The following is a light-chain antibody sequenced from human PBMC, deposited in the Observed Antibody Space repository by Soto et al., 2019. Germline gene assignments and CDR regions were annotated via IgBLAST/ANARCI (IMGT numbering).Light chain of an antibody. V-gene: IGKV1-5*01. J-gene: IGKJ1*01. Sequence: DIQMTQSPYTLSASVGDRVTITCGASQSISSWLAWYQQKPGKAPKLLIYDASSLESGVPSRFSGSGSGTDFTLTISSLQPEDFATYYCQQLNSYPPWTFGQGTKVDI. CDR1: QSISSW. CDR2: DAS. CDR3: QQLNSYPPWT.